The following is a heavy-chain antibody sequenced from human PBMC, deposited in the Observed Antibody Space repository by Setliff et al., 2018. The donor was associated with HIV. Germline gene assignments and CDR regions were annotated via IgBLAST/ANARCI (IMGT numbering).Heavy chain of an antibody. CDR1: GSSMSTHY. J-gene: IGHJ3*02. CDR3: ASGSPFDGFDM. V-gene: IGHV4-59*11. Sequence: SETLSLTCTVSGSSMSTHYWSWIRQTPGKGLEWIGHIYTTGSTHYNPSLRSRVTISIDTSKSHFSLRLKSVTAADTALYYCASGSPFDGFDMWGQGTMVTVSS. CDR2: IYTTGST. D-gene: IGHD1-26*01.